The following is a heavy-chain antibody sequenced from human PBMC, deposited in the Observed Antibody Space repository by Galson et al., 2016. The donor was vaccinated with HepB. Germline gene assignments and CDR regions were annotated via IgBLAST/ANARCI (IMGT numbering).Heavy chain of an antibody. D-gene: IGHD3-3*01. J-gene: IGHJ4*02. Sequence: SLRLSCAASGFTFSDYYMTWIRQAPGKGLEWVSYISSSSTYTKYADSVKGRFTISRDNAKNSLYLQMNSLRDEDTAVYYCASYSFLSGYYRFDHWGQGTLVTVSS. CDR2: ISSSSTYT. CDR1: GFTFSDYY. V-gene: IGHV3-11*06. CDR3: ASYSFLSGYYRFDH.